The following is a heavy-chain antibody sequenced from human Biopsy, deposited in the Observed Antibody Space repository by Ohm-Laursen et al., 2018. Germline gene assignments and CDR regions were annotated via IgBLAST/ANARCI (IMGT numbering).Heavy chain of an antibody. Sequence: TLSLTCIVSGDPISSYYWSWIRQPPGKGLQWIGYVYYTGSTDYNPSLQSRVTISVDTSKNHFSLRLRSVTPADTAIYYCARDRGYYSDRTVPGYFDLWGRGTLVTVSS. J-gene: IGHJ2*01. CDR2: VYYTGST. V-gene: IGHV4-59*01. CDR1: GDPISSYY. CDR3: ARDRGYYSDRTVPGYFDL. D-gene: IGHD3-22*01.